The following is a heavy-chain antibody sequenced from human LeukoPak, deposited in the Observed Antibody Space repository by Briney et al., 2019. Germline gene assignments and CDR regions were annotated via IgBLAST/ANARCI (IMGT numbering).Heavy chain of an antibody. CDR3: ARVSPATPSLRYFDWLLPFDP. V-gene: IGHV3-30-3*01. J-gene: IGHJ5*02. D-gene: IGHD3-9*01. Sequence: GGSLRPSCAASGFTFSSYSMHWVRQAPGKGLEWVTVISYDGSNKYYADSVKGRFTISRDIPKNTLYLQMNSLRAEDTAVYYCARVSPATPSLRYFDWLLPFDPWGQGTLVTVSS. CDR2: ISYDGSNK. CDR1: GFTFSSYS.